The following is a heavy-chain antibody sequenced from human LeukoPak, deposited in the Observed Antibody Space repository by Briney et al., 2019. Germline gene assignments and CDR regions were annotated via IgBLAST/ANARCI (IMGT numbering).Heavy chain of an antibody. D-gene: IGHD2-15*01. Sequence: ASVKVSCKASGFTYTAFYMHWVRQAPGQGLEWMAWINLNSGYTNYAQKFRGRVTMTRDTSMSTAYMDLTSLRSDDTAVYYCVTSTGYFGTWGASDIWGQGTMVTLSS. J-gene: IGHJ3*02. CDR1: GFTYTAFY. CDR2: INLNSGYT. CDR3: VTSTGYFGTWGASDI. V-gene: IGHV1-2*02.